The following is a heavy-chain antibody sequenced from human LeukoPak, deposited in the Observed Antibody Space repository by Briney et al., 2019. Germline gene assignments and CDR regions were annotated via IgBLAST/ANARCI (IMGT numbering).Heavy chain of an antibody. Sequence: GGSLRLSCAASGFTFSNYDMSWVRQAPGKGLEWVSGISTSGGSTYYADSVKGRFTISRDNAKNTLYLQMNNLSAEDTGVYYCANRNWGLPFDYWGQGTLVTVSS. D-gene: IGHD7-27*01. J-gene: IGHJ4*02. CDR3: ANRNWGLPFDY. V-gene: IGHV3-23*01. CDR1: GFTFSNYD. CDR2: ISTSGGST.